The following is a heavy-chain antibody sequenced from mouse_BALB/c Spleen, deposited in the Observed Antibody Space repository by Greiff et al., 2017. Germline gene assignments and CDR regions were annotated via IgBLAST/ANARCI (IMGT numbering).Heavy chain of an antibody. CDR1: GFTFTDYY. CDR2: IRNKANGYTT. J-gene: IGHJ3*01. CDR3: ARDTPYDYDGGACAY. Sequence: EVQRVESGGGLVQPGGSLRLSCATSGFTFTDYYMSWVRQPPGKALEWLGFIRNKANGYTTEYSASVKGRFTISRDNSQSILYLQMNTLRAEDSATYYCARDTPYDYDGGACAYWGQGTLVTVSA. V-gene: IGHV7-3*02. D-gene: IGHD2-4*01.